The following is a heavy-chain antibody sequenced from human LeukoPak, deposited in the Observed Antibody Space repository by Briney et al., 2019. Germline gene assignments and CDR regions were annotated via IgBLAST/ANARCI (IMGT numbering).Heavy chain of an antibody. CDR2: IYPGDSDT. CDR1: GYRFTNYW. J-gene: IGHJ3*02. V-gene: IGHV5-51*01. D-gene: IGHD3-22*01. Sequence: GESLKISCKGSGYRFTNYWIGWVRQMPGKGLEWMGIIYPGDSDTRYSPSFQGQVTISADKSINTAYLQWSSLKASDTAMYYCAGIVEKRGPDAFDIWGQGTMVTVSS. CDR3: AGIVEKRGPDAFDI.